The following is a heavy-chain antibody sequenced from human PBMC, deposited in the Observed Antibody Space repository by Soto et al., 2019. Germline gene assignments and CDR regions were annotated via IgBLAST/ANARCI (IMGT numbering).Heavy chain of an antibody. Sequence: XSVKVSCKASGYTFNTYGINLVRHAPGQGLEWMGWISAYNGNTNYAEKVRGRVTMTTDTSTSTAYMELRSLRSDDTAVYYCAREALYSSGWYYSDYWGQGTPVTVSS. V-gene: IGHV1-18*01. J-gene: IGHJ4*02. CDR3: AREALYSSGWYYSDY. CDR1: GYTFNTYG. D-gene: IGHD6-13*01. CDR2: ISAYNGNT.